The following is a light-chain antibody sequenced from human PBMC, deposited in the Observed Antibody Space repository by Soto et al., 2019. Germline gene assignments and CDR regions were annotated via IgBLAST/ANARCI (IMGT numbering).Light chain of an antibody. V-gene: IGLV2-14*01. J-gene: IGLJ2*01. CDR2: EVS. CDR3: TSYTSSSSVV. CDR1: GSDIGGYNY. Sequence: QSALTQPASVSGSPGQSITISCTGTGSDIGGYNYVSWYQQHPGKAPKVMIYEVSNRPSGVSNRFSASKSGNTASLTISGLQAEDEADYYCTSYTSSSSVVFGGGTKPPS.